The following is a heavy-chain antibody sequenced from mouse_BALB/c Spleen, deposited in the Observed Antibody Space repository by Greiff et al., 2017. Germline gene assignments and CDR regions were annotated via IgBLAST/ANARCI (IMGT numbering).Heavy chain of an antibody. CDR3: ASERGLYDYDEGFAY. V-gene: IGHV14-3*02. J-gene: IGHJ3*01. D-gene: IGHD2-4*01. CDR2: IDPANGNT. Sequence: EVQLQQSGAELVKPGASVKLSCTASGFNIKDTYMHWVKQRPEQGLEWIGRIDPANGNTKYDPKFQGKATITADTSSNTAYLQLSSLTSEDTAVYYCASERGLYDYDEGFAYWGQGTLVTVSA. CDR1: GFNIKDTY.